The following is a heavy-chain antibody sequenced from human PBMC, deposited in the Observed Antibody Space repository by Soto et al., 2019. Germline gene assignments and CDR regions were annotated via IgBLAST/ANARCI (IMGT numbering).Heavy chain of an antibody. CDR1: GYTFTSYA. Sequence: QVQLVQSGAEVKKPGASVKVSCKASGYTFTSYAMHWVRQAPGQRLEWMGWINAGNGNTKYSQKFQGRVTITRDTSASTAYMELSSLRSEDTAVYYCARLPRSIGVQYYGMDVWGQGTTVTVSS. CDR3: ARLPRSIGVQYYGMDV. V-gene: IGHV1-3*01. J-gene: IGHJ6*02. CDR2: INAGNGNT. D-gene: IGHD3-16*01.